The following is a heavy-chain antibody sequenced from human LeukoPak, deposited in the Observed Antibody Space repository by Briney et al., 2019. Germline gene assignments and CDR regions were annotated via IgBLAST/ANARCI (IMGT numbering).Heavy chain of an antibody. D-gene: IGHD6-6*01. J-gene: IGHJ2*01. V-gene: IGHV3-66*01. CDR3: AKDRGSSLSSWYFDL. CDR2: IYSGGST. Sequence: GGSLSLSCAASEFIVSSNYMTWVRQAPGKGLEWVSVIYSGGSTFYADSVRGRFTISRDSSKNTLYLQMNSLRAEDTAVYYCAKDRGSSLSSWYFDLWGRGTLVTVSS. CDR1: EFIVSSNY.